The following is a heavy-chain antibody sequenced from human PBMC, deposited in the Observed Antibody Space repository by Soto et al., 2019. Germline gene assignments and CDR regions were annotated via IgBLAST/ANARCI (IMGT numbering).Heavy chain of an antibody. J-gene: IGHJ3*02. CDR1: GFTFSSYW. CDR3: ARGDYHDTTGPFSDAFDI. D-gene: IGHD3-22*01. Sequence: PGGSLRLSCAASGFTFSSYWMTWVRQAPGKGLEWVANIKVDGRAAWYVDSVKGRFTISRDNARKSLYLQMNSLRLEDTAMYYCARGDYHDTTGPFSDAFDIWGRGTMVTVSS. CDR2: IKVDGRAA. V-gene: IGHV3-7*04.